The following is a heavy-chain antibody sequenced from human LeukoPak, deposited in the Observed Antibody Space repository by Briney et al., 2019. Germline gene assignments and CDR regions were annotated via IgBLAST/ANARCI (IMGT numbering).Heavy chain of an antibody. J-gene: IGHJ5*02. V-gene: IGHV1-18*01. CDR2: ISAYNGNT. Sequence: ASVKVSCKASDYTFTSYGISWVRQAPGQGLEWMGWISAYNGNTNYAQKLQDRVTMTTDTSTSTAYMELRSLRSDDTAVYYCASSYYYGSGSDNWFDPWGQGTLVTVSS. CDR3: ASSYYYGSGSDNWFDP. CDR1: DYTFTSYG. D-gene: IGHD3-10*01.